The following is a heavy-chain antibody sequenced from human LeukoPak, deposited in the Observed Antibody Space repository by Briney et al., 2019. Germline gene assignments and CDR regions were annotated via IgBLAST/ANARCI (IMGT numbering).Heavy chain of an antibody. CDR2: IYWNDDK. D-gene: IGHD3-9*01. CDR1: WVSLSTSGVG. Sequence: SGPTLGETTQNPTPSRPLSWVSLSTSGVGVGWIRPTPGKAPEWLALIYWNDDKRYSPSLKSRLTITKDTSKNQVVLTMTNMDPVDTATYYCAHSLFSWFDPWGQGTLVTVSS. CDR3: AHSLFSWFDP. V-gene: IGHV2-5*01. J-gene: IGHJ5*02.